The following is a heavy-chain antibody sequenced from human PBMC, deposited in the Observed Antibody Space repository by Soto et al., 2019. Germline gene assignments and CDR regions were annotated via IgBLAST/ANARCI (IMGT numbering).Heavy chain of an antibody. CDR3: ASSEKAVAGLFDY. CDR1: GGSMSEYF. Sequence: SETLSLTCSVSGGSMSEYFWSWIRQSPGKGLEWIGYIYTSGSTNYNPSLKSRVTMSVDTSKNQFSLKLSSVTAADTAVYYCASSEKAVAGLFDYWGQGTLVTVSS. J-gene: IGHJ4*02. CDR2: IYTSGST. D-gene: IGHD6-19*01. V-gene: IGHV4-4*08.